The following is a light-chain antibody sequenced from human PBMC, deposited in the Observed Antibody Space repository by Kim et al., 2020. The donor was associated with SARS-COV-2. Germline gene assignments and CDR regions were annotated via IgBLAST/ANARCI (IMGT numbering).Light chain of an antibody. J-gene: IGKJ1*01. CDR2: DAS. CDR1: QSISNW. V-gene: IGKV1-5*01. Sequence: ASIGDRVTITCRASQSISNWLAWYQQKPGKAPKPLIYDASSLESGVPSRFSGSGSGTEFTLTISSLQPDDFATYYCQQYKSYSGTFGQGTKVDIK. CDR3: QQYKSYSGT.